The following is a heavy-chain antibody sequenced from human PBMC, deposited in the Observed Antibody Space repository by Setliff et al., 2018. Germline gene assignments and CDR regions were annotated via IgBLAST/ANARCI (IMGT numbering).Heavy chain of an antibody. CDR1: GGSISSSSYY. D-gene: IGHD1-26*01. CDR3: ARGAPGWELLSWFGP. Sequence: SETLSLTCTVSGGSISSSSYYWGWIRQPPGKGLEWIGSIYYSGSTYYNPSLKSRVTISVDTSKNQFSLKLSSVTAADTAVYYCARGAPGWELLSWFGPWGQGTLVTVSS. V-gene: IGHV4-39*07. CDR2: IYYSGST. J-gene: IGHJ5*02.